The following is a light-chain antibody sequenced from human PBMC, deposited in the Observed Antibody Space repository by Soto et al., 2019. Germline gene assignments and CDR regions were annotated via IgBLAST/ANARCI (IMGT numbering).Light chain of an antibody. CDR2: GAS. CDR3: QQYGSSPQGLT. V-gene: IGKV3-20*01. J-gene: IGKJ4*01. CDR1: QSVSSSD. Sequence: EIVLTQSPGTLSLSPGETATLSCRASQSVSSSDLAWYQQKPGQAPRLLIYGASSRATGIPDRFSGSGSGTDFTLTISRLEPEDFAVYYCQQYGSSPQGLTFGGGTKVDIK.